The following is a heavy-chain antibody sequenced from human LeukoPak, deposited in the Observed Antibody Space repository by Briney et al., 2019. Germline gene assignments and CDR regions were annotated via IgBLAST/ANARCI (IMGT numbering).Heavy chain of an antibody. Sequence: GGSLRLSCAASGFTFNTHNVNWVRQAPGKGLERVSSISSSSSYIYYADSVKGRFTISRDNAKNSLYLQMNSLRAEDTAVYYCAKDRCSNGVGCYYYYMDVWGKGTTVTISS. J-gene: IGHJ6*03. CDR1: GFTFNTHN. V-gene: IGHV3-21*01. CDR2: ISSSSSYI. D-gene: IGHD2-8*01. CDR3: AKDRCSNGVGCYYYYMDV.